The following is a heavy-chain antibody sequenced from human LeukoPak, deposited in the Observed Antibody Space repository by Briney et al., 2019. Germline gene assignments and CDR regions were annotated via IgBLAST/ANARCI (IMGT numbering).Heavy chain of an antibody. D-gene: IGHD1-26*01. V-gene: IGHV1-24*01. J-gene: IGHJ3*02. CDR3: ASLVGATGAFDI. Sequence: ASVKVSCTVSGYTLTELSMHWVRQAPGKGLEWMGGFDPEDGETIYAQKFQGRVTMTEDTSTDTAYMELSSLRSEDTAVYYCASLVGATGAFDIWGQGTMVTVSS. CDR2: FDPEDGET. CDR1: GYTLTELS.